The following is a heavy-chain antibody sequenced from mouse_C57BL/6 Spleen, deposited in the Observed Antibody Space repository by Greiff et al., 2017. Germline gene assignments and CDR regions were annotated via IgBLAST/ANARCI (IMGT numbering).Heavy chain of an antibody. CDR2: IHPNSGST. D-gene: IGHD2-4*01. J-gene: IGHJ2*01. CDR1: GYTFTSYW. CDR3: AGDYDPYYFDY. V-gene: IGHV1-64*01. Sequence: QVQLKQSGAELVKPGASVKLSCKASGYTFTSYWMHWVKQRPGQGLEWIGMIHPNSGSTNYNEKFKSKATLTVDKSSSTAYMQLSSLTSEDSAVYYCAGDYDPYYFDYWGQGTTLTVSS.